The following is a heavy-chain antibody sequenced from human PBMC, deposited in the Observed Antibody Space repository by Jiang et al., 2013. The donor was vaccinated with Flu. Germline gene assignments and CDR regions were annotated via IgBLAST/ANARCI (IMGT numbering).Heavy chain of an antibody. Sequence: YWSWIRQPPGKGLEWIGEINHSGSTNYNPSLKSRVTISVDTSKNQFSLKLSSVTAADTAVYYCARLGLGYYYDSSGYFTYWGQGTLVTVSS. J-gene: IGHJ4*02. V-gene: IGHV4-34*01. CDR1: Y. D-gene: IGHD3-22*01. CDR3: ARLGLGYYYDSSGYFTY. CDR2: INHSGST.